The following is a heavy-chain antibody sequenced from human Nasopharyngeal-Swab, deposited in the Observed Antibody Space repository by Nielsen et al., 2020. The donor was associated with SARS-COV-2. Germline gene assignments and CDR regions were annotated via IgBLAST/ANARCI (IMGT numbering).Heavy chain of an antibody. J-gene: IGHJ4*02. D-gene: IGHD7-27*01. Sequence: GESLKISCAASGFTCNSYVMIWVRQAPGEGLEWVSYITVSGDATNYAESVKGRFTISRDNSKNLLYLQMNSLRVEDTATYYCAPDPNWGLGYWGRGTLVTVSS. CDR1: GFTCNSYV. V-gene: IGHV3-23*01. CDR2: ITVSGDAT. CDR3: APDPNWGLGY.